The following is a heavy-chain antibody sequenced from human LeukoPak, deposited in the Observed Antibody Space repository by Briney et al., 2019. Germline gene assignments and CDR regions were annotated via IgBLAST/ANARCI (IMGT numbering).Heavy chain of an antibody. Sequence: SETLSLTCAVYGGSFSGYYWSWVRQPPGKGLEWIGEINHSGSTNYNPSLKSRVTISVDTSKNQFSLKLSSVTAADTAVYYCARDLRRRDGYNPGGQETLVTVSS. CDR1: GGSFSGYY. V-gene: IGHV4-34*01. CDR2: INHSGST. CDR3: ARDLRRRDGYNP. J-gene: IGHJ5*02. D-gene: IGHD5-24*01.